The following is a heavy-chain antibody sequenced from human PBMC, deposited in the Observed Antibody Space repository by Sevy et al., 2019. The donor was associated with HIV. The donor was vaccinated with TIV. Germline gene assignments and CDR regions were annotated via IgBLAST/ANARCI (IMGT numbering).Heavy chain of an antibody. CDR3: ARAEYCSSTSCYAYIDFDY. CDR1: GDSVSSNSAA. V-gene: IGHV6-1*01. CDR2: TYYRSKWYN. J-gene: IGHJ4*02. D-gene: IGHD2-2*01. Sequence: SQTLSLTCAISGDSVSSNSAAWNWIRQSPSRGLEWLGRTYYRSKWYNDYAVSVKSRITINPDTSKNQFSLQLNSVTPWDTAVYYCARAEYCSSTSCYAYIDFDYWGQGTLVTVSS.